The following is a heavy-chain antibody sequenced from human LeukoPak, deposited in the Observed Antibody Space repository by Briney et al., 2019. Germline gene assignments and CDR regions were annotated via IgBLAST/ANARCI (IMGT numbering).Heavy chain of an antibody. J-gene: IGHJ4*02. CDR1: GFTFSSYA. D-gene: IGHD3/OR15-3a*01. V-gene: IGHV3-20*04. CDR2: INWNGGST. Sequence: GGSLRLSCADSGFTFSSYAMSWVRQAPGKGLEWVSGINWNGGSTGYADSVKGRFTISRDNAKNSLYLQMNSLRAEDTALYYCARDWTGYYGSDYWGQGTLVTVSS. CDR3: ARDWTGYYGSDY.